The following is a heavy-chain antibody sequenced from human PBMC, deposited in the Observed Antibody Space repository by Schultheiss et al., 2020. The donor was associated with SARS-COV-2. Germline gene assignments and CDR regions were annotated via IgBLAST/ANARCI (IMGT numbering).Heavy chain of an antibody. J-gene: IGHJ4*02. D-gene: IGHD4-11*01. CDR2: ISGRGTDT. V-gene: IGHV3-23*01. Sequence: GGSLRLSCAASGFTFSSYALSWVRQAPGRGLEWVSGISGRGTDTDYTDSVKGRFTISRDNSKNTLYLQMNSLRAEDTAVYYCANSDYNFDYWGQGTLVTVSS. CDR3: ANSDYNFDY. CDR1: GFTFSSYA.